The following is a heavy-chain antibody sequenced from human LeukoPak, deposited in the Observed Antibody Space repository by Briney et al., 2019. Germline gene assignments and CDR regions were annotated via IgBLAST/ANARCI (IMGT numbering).Heavy chain of an antibody. J-gene: IGHJ4*02. V-gene: IGHV1-8*03. Sequence: ASVKVSCKASGYTFTSYDINWVRQATGQGLEWMGWMNPNSGNTGYAQKFQGRVTITRNTSMSTAYMELSSLRSEDTAVYYCARWVGATRYFDYWGQGTLVAVSS. CDR1: GYTFTSYD. D-gene: IGHD1-26*01. CDR3: ARWVGATRYFDY. CDR2: MNPNSGNT.